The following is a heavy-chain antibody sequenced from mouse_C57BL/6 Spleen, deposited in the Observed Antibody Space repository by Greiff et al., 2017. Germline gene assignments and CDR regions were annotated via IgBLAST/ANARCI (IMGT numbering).Heavy chain of an antibody. J-gene: IGHJ4*01. CDR1: GYAFSSSW. CDR3: ANNLYYAMDY. Sequence: LKESGPELVKPGASVKISCKASGYAFSSSWMNWVKQRPGKGLEWIGRIYPGDGDTNYNGKFKGKATLTADKSSSTAYMQLSSLTSEDSAVYFCANNLYYAMDYWGQGTSVTVSS. D-gene: IGHD1-3*01. CDR2: IYPGDGDT. V-gene: IGHV1-82*01.